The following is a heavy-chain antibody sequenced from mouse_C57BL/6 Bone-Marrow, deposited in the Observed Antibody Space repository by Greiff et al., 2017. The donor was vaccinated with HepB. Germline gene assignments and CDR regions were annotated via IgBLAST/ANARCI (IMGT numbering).Heavy chain of an antibody. CDR1: GYAFSSYW. D-gene: IGHD4-1*02. J-gene: IGHJ4*01. V-gene: IGHV1-80*01. Sequence: QVQLKESGAELVKPGASVKISCKASGYAFSSYWMNWVKQRPGKGLEWIGQIYPGDGDTNYNGKFKGKATLTADKSSSTAYMQLSSLTSEDSAVYFCARSPTGTMDYWGQGTSVTVSS. CDR2: IYPGDGDT. CDR3: ARSPTGTMDY.